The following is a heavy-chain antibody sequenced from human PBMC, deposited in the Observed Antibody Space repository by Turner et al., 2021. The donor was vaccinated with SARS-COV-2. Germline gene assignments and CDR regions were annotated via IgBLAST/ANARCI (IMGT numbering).Heavy chain of an antibody. D-gene: IGHD3-3*01. Sequence: QPQLQESGPGLLKPSETLSLTCTVSGGSISGSNYYWGWIRQPPGKGLEWIGCVYYRGSTYYNPSLESRVTISADTSKNQFSLKLISVTAADTAMYFCARQDYDFWSGYPNWLDPWGQGTLVIVSS. V-gene: IGHV4-39*01. CDR1: GGSISGSNYY. CDR3: ARQDYDFWSGYPNWLDP. J-gene: IGHJ5*02. CDR2: VYYRGST.